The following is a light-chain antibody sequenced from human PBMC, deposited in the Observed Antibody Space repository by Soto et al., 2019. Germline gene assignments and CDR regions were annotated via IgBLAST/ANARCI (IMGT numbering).Light chain of an antibody. Sequence: EIELTQSPAILSVSPGERATLSCRASQSISRSLAWYQQKPGQAPRLLISDDSKRATGIPARFSGSGSGTDFTLTISSLEPEDFAVYYCQQRIKWPLTFGGGTKVDIK. J-gene: IGKJ4*01. CDR1: QSISRS. CDR2: DDS. CDR3: QQRIKWPLT. V-gene: IGKV3-11*01.